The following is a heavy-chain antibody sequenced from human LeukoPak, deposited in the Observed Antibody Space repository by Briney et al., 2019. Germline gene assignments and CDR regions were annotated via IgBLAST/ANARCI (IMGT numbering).Heavy chain of an antibody. J-gene: IGHJ5*02. Sequence: SETLSLTCTVSGGSISSYYWSWIRQPPGKGLEWIGEINHSGSTNYNPSLKSRVTISVDTSKNQFSLKLSSVTAADTAVYYCARGRGYCSSTSCWFDPWGQGTLVTVSS. CDR2: INHSGST. CDR1: GGSISSYY. CDR3: ARGRGYCSSTSCWFDP. D-gene: IGHD2-2*01. V-gene: IGHV4-34*01.